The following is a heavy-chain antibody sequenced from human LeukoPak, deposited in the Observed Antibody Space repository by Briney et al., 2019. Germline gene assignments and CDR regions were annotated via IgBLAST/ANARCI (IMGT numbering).Heavy chain of an antibody. Sequence: ASVKVSCKASGYTFTSYGISWVRQAPGQGLEWMGWISAYNGNTNYAQKLQGRVTMTTDTSTSTAYMELRSLRSDDTAVYYCARGKSPRPITGTPWDWFDPCGQASLVTVPS. CDR2: ISAYNGNT. CDR3: ARGKSPRPITGTPWDWFDP. V-gene: IGHV1-18*01. J-gene: IGHJ5*02. CDR1: GYTFTSYG. D-gene: IGHD1-7*01.